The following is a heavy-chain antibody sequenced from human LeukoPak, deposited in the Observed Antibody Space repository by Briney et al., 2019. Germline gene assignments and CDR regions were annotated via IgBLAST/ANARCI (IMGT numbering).Heavy chain of an antibody. Sequence: GGSLRLSCAASGFIFNDYPMHWVRQVPGKGLEWVSLISANGGTTYYADSVKGRFTISRDNNKNSLYLQMYSLRTEDTALYYCVKALAAVGKESIWGQGTKVTVSS. V-gene: IGHV3-43*02. D-gene: IGHD6-13*01. CDR2: ISANGGTT. CDR3: VKALAAVGKESI. CDR1: GFIFNDYP. J-gene: IGHJ3*02.